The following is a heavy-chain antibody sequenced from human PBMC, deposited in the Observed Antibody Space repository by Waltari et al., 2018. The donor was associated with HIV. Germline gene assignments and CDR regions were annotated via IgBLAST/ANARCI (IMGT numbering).Heavy chain of an antibody. V-gene: IGHV4-61*02. CDR2: MYTSGST. Sequence: QVQLQESGPGLVKPSQTLSLTCSVSGGSISSGSYFWSWIRQPAGKGLEWIGRMYTSGSTTDNPSLKSRVTISGDTSKNQLSLKLRSVTAADTAVYYCARERVTTFGVVIVYEGFDIWGQGTKVIVSS. D-gene: IGHD3-3*01. CDR3: ARERVTTFGVVIVYEGFDI. CDR1: GGSISSGSYF. J-gene: IGHJ3*02.